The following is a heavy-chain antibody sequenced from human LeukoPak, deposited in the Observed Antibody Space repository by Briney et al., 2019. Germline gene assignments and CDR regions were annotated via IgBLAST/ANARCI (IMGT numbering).Heavy chain of an antibody. CDR2: ISYDGSNK. J-gene: IGHJ4*02. Sequence: GGSLRLSCAASGFTFSYYGMHWVRQAPGKGLEWVAVISYDGSNKNYVDSVKGRFTLSRDNSKNTVYLEMNSLRPEDTAVYYCAKEGCTGSSWYFFDSWGQGTLVTVSS. V-gene: IGHV3-30*18. CDR1: GFTFSYYG. D-gene: IGHD6-13*01. CDR3: AKEGCTGSSWYFFDS.